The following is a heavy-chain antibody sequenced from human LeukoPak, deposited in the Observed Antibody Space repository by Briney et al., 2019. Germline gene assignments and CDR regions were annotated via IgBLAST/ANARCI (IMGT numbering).Heavy chain of an antibody. CDR2: IYTSGST. Sequence: SETLSLTCTISGASISSFYWSWIRQPAGKGLEWIGRIYTSGSTDYNPSLKSRVTISVDTSKNQFSLKLTSVTAADTAVYYCASGYNWNYILGHWGQGTLVTVSS. V-gene: IGHV4-4*07. CDR3: ASGYNWNYILGH. D-gene: IGHD1-7*01. CDR1: GASISSFY. J-gene: IGHJ4*02.